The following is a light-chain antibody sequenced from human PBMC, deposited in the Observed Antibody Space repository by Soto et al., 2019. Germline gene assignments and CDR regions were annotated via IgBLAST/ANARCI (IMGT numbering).Light chain of an antibody. CDR2: EVT. V-gene: IGLV2-8*01. J-gene: IGLJ2*01. CDR3: SSFAGGDNLI. CDR1: SSDVGTYNY. Sequence: QSALTQPPSASGSPGQSVTISCTGTSSDVGTYNYVSWYQHHPGKAPKLLIYEVTKRPSGVPDHFSGSKSGNTASLTVSGLQPEDEAHYYCSSFAGGDNLIFGGGTKVTDL.